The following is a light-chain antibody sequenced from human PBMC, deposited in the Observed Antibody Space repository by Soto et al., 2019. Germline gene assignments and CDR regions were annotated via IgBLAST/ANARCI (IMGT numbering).Light chain of an antibody. Sequence: EIVLTQSPGTLSLSPGERDTLSCRASQSVSGSHLAWYQQKPGQAPRLLIYGASSRATGIPDRFSGSGSGTDFTLTISRLEPEDFAVYYCQQYGSSPRITFGQGTRLEIK. CDR3: QQYGSSPRIT. V-gene: IGKV3-20*01. J-gene: IGKJ5*01. CDR2: GAS. CDR1: QSVSGSH.